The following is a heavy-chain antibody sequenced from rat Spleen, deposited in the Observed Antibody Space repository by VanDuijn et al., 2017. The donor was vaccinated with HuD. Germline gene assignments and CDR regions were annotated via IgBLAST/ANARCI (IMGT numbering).Heavy chain of an antibody. CDR2: ISYGDSSGHSGT. J-gene: IGHJ3*01. Sequence: EVQLVESGGGLVQPGRSLKLSCAASGFTFSNYDMAWVRQAPTTGLEWVATISYGDSSGHSGTYYRDSVRGRFTISRDNAKSTLYLQMDSLRSEDTATYYCARHRDWGRGWFAYWGQGTLVTVSS. CDR3: ARHRDWGRGWFAY. D-gene: IGHD5-1*01. CDR1: GFTFSNYD. V-gene: IGHV5-29*01.